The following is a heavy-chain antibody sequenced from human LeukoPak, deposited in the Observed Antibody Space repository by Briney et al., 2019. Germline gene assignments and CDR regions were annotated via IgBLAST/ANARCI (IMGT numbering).Heavy chain of an antibody. D-gene: IGHD3-10*01. J-gene: IGHJ6*04. CDR3: ASYGSGDTPYYYYYGMDV. CDR2: IIPIFGTA. Sequence: GALVKVSCKASGGTFSSYAISWVRQAPGQGLEWMGGIIPIFGTANYAQKFQGRVTITADKSTSTAYMELSSLRSEDTAVYYCASYGSGDTPYYYYYGMDVWGKGTTVTVSS. V-gene: IGHV1-69*06. CDR1: GGTFSSYA.